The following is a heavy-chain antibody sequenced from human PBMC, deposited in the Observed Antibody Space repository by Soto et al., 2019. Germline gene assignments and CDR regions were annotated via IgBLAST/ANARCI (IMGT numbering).Heavy chain of an antibody. V-gene: IGHV3-30*18. J-gene: IGHJ4*02. D-gene: IGHD5-12*01. CDR1: GFTFSSYG. CDR3: AKDLLGTEYSGLDY. Sequence: GGSLRLSCAASGFTFSSYGMHWVRQAPGKGLEWVAVISYDGSNKYYADSVKGRFTISRDNSKNTLYLQMNSLRAEDTAVYYCAKDLLGTEYSGLDYWGQGTLVTVSS. CDR2: ISYDGSNK.